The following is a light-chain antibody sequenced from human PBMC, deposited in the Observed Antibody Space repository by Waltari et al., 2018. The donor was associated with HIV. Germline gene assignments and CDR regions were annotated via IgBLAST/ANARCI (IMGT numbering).Light chain of an antibody. CDR1: GSHIGASFD. V-gene: IGLV1-40*01. CDR3: LSYDRSLRFV. Sequence: QSVLTQPPSVSGAPGQRVTISCAGSGSHIGASFDVHWYQPIPGTVPKLLIYDNTNRPSGVPARFSGAKSGTSASRAITGLQAEDEATYYCLSYDRSLRFVFGSGTKVSVL. CDR2: DNT. J-gene: IGLJ1*01.